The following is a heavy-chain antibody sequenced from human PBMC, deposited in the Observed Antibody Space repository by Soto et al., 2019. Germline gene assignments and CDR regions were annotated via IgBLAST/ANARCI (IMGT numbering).Heavy chain of an antibody. J-gene: IGHJ6*03. CDR1: GGSISSGGYY. D-gene: IGHD6-13*01. Sequence: SETLSLTCTVSGGSISSGGYYWSWIRQHPGKGLEWIGYIYYSGSTYYNPSLKSRVTISVDTSKNQFSLKLSSVTAADTAVYYCVRLVRISSWYYYYMDVWGKGTTVTVSS. CDR2: IYYSGST. CDR3: VRLVRISSWYYYYMDV. V-gene: IGHV4-31*03.